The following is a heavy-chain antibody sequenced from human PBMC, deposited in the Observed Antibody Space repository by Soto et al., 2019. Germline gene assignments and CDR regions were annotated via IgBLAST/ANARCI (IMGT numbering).Heavy chain of an antibody. D-gene: IGHD3-10*01. CDR2: IYHSGNT. Sequence: QVQLQESGPGLVKPSGTLSLTCAVSGGSISSSNWWSWVRQPPGKGLEWIGAIYHSGNTNYNPSLKRRVTIAVDTSRNQFPLKLSSVTAADTAVYYCARRWGEGRVDYWGQGTLVTVSS. CDR3: ARRWGEGRVDY. V-gene: IGHV4-4*02. CDR1: GGSISSSNW. J-gene: IGHJ4*02.